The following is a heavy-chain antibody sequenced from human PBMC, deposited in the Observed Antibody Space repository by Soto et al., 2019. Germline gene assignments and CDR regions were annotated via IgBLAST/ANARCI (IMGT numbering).Heavy chain of an antibody. V-gene: IGHV3-23*01. CDR3: AKDRILGVYCRSTSCHRWGFDY. CDR1: GFTFSSYA. CDR2: ISGSGGST. J-gene: IGHJ4*02. Sequence: EVQLLESGGGLVQPGGSLRLSCAASGFTFSSYAMSWVRQAPGKGLEWVSAISGSGGSTYYADSVKGRFTISRDNSKNTLYLQMNSLRAEDTAVYYCAKDRILGVYCRSTSCHRWGFDYWGQGTLVTVSS. D-gene: IGHD2-2*01.